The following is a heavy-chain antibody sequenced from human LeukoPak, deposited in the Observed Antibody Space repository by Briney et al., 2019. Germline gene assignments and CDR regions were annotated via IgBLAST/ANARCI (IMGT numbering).Heavy chain of an antibody. CDR3: ARLTKGRYFDYIFDY. CDR2: INYIGSS. Sequence: SETLSLTCSVSGGSVSNTLHYWGWLRQPPGKGLEWIGNINYIGSSAYNPSLRSRVTVSVDTSKNQFSLKMRPVTAADTAVYYCARLTKGRYFDYIFDYWGQGSLVTVSS. CDR1: GGSVSNTLHY. J-gene: IGHJ4*02. D-gene: IGHD3-9*01. V-gene: IGHV4-39*01.